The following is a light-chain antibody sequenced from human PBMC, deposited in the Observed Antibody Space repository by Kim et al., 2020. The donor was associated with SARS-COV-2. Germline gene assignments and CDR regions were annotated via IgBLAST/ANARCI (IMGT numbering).Light chain of an antibody. CDR3: QQYNDWPWT. V-gene: IGKV3-15*01. CDR2: GAS. Sequence: VSPGERATLSCRASQSVSSNLAWYQQKPGQAPRLLIYGASTRATGIPARFSGSGSGTEFTLIISSLQSEDLAVYHCQQYNDWPWTFGQGTKVDIK. J-gene: IGKJ1*01. CDR1: QSVSSN.